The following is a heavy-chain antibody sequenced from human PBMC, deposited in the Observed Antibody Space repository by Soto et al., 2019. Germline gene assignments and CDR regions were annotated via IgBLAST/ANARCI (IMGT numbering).Heavy chain of an antibody. CDR2: ISYDGSNK. D-gene: IGHD3-10*01. V-gene: IGHV3-30-3*01. CDR3: AREYYYGSGSTGYYYYGMDV. Sequence: QVQLVESGGGVVQPGRSLRLSCAASGFTFSSYAMHWVRQAPGKGLEWVAVISYDGSNKYYADSVKGRFTISRDNSKNTLYLQMNSLRAEDTAVYDCAREYYYGSGSTGYYYYGMDVWGQGTTVTVSS. CDR1: GFTFSSYA. J-gene: IGHJ6*02.